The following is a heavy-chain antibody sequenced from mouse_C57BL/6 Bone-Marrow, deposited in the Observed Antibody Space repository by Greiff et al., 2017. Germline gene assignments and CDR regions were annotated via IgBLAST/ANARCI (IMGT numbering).Heavy chain of an antibody. CDR3: ARRDYYVSIYAMDY. J-gene: IGHJ4*01. Sequence: QVQLQQSGAELARPGASVKLSCKASGYTFTSYGISWVKQRTGQGLEWIGEIYPRSGNTYYNEKFKGKATLTADKSSSTAYMELRSLTSEDSAVYFCARRDYYVSIYAMDYWGQGTSVTVSS. CDR2: IYPRSGNT. CDR1: GYTFTSYG. V-gene: IGHV1-81*01. D-gene: IGHD1-1*01.